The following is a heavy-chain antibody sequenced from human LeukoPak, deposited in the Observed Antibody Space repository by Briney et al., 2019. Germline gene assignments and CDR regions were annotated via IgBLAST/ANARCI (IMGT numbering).Heavy chain of an antibody. CDR1: GGSISSSLYF. V-gene: IGHV4-39*01. CDR2: IYYSGST. Sequence: KASETLSLTCTVSGGSISSSLYFWGWIRQPPGKGLEWIGSIYYSGSTYYNPSLKSRVTISVDTSKNQFSLKLSSVTAADTAVYYCARRRFSHDYPFDYWGQGTLVTVSS. CDR3: ARRRFSHDYPFDY. J-gene: IGHJ4*02. D-gene: IGHD3-16*01.